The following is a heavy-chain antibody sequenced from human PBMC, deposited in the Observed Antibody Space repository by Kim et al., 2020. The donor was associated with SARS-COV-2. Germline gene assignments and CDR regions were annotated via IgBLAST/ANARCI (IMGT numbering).Heavy chain of an antibody. CDR1: GFTFSSYG. CDR3: ANHYVWGSKLGY. D-gene: IGHD3-16*01. Sequence: GGSLRLSCAASGFTFSSYGMHWVRQAPGKGLEWVAVISYDGSNKYYADSVKGRFTISRDNSKNTLYLQMNSLRAEDTAVYYCANHYVWGSKLGYWGQGTLVTVSS. CDR2: ISYDGSNK. J-gene: IGHJ4*02. V-gene: IGHV3-30*18.